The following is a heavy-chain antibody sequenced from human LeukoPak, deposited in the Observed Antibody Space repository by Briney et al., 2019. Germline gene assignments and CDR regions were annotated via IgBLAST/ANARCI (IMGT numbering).Heavy chain of an antibody. D-gene: IGHD2-8*01. CDR3: SRENGAFSPFGY. CDR2: ISLTGLT. CDR1: GGSISNTNW. J-gene: IGHJ4*02. Sequence: SETLSLTCGVSGGSISNTNWWSWVRRPPGQGLEWIGEISLTGLTHYNPPLERRVTVSLDNSKNQLSLNLSSVTAADTAVYYCSRENGAFSPFGYWGQGTLVTVLS. V-gene: IGHV4-4*02.